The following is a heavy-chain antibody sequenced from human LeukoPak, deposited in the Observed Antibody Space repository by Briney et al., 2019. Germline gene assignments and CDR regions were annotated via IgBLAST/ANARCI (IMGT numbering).Heavy chain of an antibody. Sequence: PSETLSLTCTVSGGSISSGSYYWSWIRQPAGKGLEWIGRIYTSGSTNYNPSLKSRVTISVDTSKNQFSLKLSSVTAADTAVYYCARDLDRWGQGTLVTVSS. V-gene: IGHV4-61*02. J-gene: IGHJ5*02. CDR2: IYTSGST. CDR1: GGSISSGSYY. CDR3: ARDLDR.